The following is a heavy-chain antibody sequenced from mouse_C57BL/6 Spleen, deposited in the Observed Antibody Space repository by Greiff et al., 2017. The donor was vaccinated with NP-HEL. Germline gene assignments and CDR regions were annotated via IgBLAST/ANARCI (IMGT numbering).Heavy chain of an antibody. Sequence: VQGVESGAELVRPGASVTLSCKASGYTFTDYEMHWVKQTPVHGLEWIGAIDPETGGTAYNQKFKGKAILTADKSSSTAYMELRSLTSEDSAVYYCTRNVDYLDYWGQGTTLTVSS. CDR2: IDPETGGT. J-gene: IGHJ2*01. V-gene: IGHV1-15*01. CDR3: TRNVDYLDY. CDR1: GYTFTDYE.